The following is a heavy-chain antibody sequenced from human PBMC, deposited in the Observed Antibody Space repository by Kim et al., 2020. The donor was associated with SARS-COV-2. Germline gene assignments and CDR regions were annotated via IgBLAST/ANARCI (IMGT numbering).Heavy chain of an antibody. CDR1: GFTFSSYA. V-gene: IGHV3-30*04. J-gene: IGHJ4*02. D-gene: IGHD3-10*01. CDR2: ISYDGSNK. Sequence: GGSLRLSCAASGFTFSSYAMHWVRQAPGKGLEWVAVISYDGSNKYYADSVKGRFTISRDNSKNTLYLQMNSLIAEDTAVYYCARPRSGSYLGYFDYWGQGTLVTVSS. CDR3: ARPRSGSYLGYFDY.